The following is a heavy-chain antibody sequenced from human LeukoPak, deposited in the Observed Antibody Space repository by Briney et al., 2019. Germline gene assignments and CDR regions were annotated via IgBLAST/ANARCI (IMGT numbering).Heavy chain of an antibody. Sequence: GGSLRLSCAASGFTFSSYAMSWVRQAQGKGLEWVSAISGSGGSTYYADSVKGRFTISRDNSKNTLYLQMNSLRAEDTAVYYCAKGKVGATVGSFDYWGQGTLVTVSS. D-gene: IGHD1-26*01. CDR3: AKGKVGATVGSFDY. J-gene: IGHJ4*02. CDR1: GFTFSSYA. CDR2: ISGSGGST. V-gene: IGHV3-23*01.